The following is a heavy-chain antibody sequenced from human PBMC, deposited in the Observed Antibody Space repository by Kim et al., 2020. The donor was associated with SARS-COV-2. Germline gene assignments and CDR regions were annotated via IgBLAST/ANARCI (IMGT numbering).Heavy chain of an antibody. CDR3: ASQTYYYDSSGYYLPDY. D-gene: IGHD3-22*01. V-gene: IGHV4-39*01. J-gene: IGHJ4*02. Sequence: KSRVTISVDTSKNQFSLKLSSVTAADTAVYYCASQTYYYDSSGYYLPDYWGQGTLVTVSS.